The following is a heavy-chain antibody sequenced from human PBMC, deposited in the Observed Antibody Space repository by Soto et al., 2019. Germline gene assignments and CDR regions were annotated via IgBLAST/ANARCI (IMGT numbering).Heavy chain of an antibody. CDR1: GFTVSNYA. CDR2: ISGSGGSS. CDR3: AKKSTDSSGYSDY. J-gene: IGHJ4*02. V-gene: IGHV3-23*01. D-gene: IGHD2-2*01. Sequence: EVQLLESGGGLVQPGGSRRLSCATSGFTVSNYAMSWVRQAPGKGLEWVSGISGSGGSSYYADSVKGRFTISRDNSKNTLNLQKDSLRAEDTAVYYCAKKSTDSSGYSDYWGQGTVVTVSS.